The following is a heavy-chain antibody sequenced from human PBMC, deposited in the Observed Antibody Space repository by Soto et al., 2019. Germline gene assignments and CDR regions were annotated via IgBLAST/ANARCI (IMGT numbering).Heavy chain of an antibody. J-gene: IGHJ4*02. CDR3: ARAFGSTMPSLF. D-gene: IGHD2-2*01. Sequence: QVQLQESGPGLVKPSETLSLTCTVSGGYISSYYWTWIRQPPGKGLEWIGYIYYSGSINYNPSLKSRVTMSIDTSKNQFSLKLSSVTAADTAVYYCARAFGSTMPSLFWGQGTLVTVSS. CDR2: IYYSGSI. V-gene: IGHV4-59*01. CDR1: GGYISSYY.